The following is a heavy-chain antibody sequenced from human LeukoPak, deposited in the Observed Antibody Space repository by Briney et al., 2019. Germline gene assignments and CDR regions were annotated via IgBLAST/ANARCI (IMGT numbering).Heavy chain of an antibody. CDR2: ISAYNGNT. D-gene: IGHD3-22*01. Sequence: ASVKVSCTASGYTFTSYGISWVRQAPGQGLEWMGWISAYNGNTNYAQKLQGRVTMTTDTSTSTAYMELRSLRSDDTAVYYCARVLYYYDSSGHWGCFDYWGQGTLVTVSS. CDR3: ARVLYYYDSSGHWGCFDY. J-gene: IGHJ4*02. V-gene: IGHV1-18*01. CDR1: GYTFTSYG.